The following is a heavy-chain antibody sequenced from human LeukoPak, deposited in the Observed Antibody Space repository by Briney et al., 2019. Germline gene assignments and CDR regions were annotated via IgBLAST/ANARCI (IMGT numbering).Heavy chain of an antibody. D-gene: IGHD6-19*01. Sequence: GGSLRLSCAASGFTFSDYYMSWIRQAPGKGLEWVSYISSSGSTIYYADSVKGRFTISRDNAKNSLYLQMNSLRAEDTAVYYCARDFRETAVAGTWDDYWGQGTLVTVSS. CDR1: GFTFSDYY. V-gene: IGHV3-11*01. CDR2: ISSSGSTI. CDR3: ARDFRETAVAGTWDDY. J-gene: IGHJ4*02.